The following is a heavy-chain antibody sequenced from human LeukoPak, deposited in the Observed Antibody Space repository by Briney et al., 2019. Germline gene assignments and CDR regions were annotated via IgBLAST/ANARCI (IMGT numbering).Heavy chain of an antibody. CDR1: GFTFSSYE. V-gene: IGHV3-48*03. J-gene: IGHJ6*01. CDR3: AREVYYGSDGRYRGRVEEFYL. D-gene: IGHD2-21*01. Sequence: PGGSLRLSCVASGFTFSSYEMNWVRQAPGTGLEWVAYISSDGDKRHYADSVKGRFTISRDNAWNSLSLLMNNWRAEDTAVYYWAREVYYGSDGRYRGRVEEFYLWGHRTTVVVSS. CDR2: ISSDGDKR.